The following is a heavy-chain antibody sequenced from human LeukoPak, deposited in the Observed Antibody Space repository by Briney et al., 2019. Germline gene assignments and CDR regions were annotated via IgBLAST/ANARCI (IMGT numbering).Heavy chain of an antibody. CDR3: ARGTRYGSGSPWFDP. Sequence: PSETLSLTYTVSGGSINNYYWSWVRQPPGQGLEWLGYIYYSGSTNYNPSLKSRVTISVDTSNNQFSLNLSSVTAADTAVYYCARGTRYGSGSPWFDPWGQGTLVTVSS. V-gene: IGHV4-59*12. J-gene: IGHJ5*02. D-gene: IGHD3-10*01. CDR2: IYYSGST. CDR1: GGSINNYY.